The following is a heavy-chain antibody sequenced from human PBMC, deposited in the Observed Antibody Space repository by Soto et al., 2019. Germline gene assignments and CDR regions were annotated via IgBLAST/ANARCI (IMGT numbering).Heavy chain of an antibody. CDR3: ARSYSNYVGDV. J-gene: IGHJ6*04. V-gene: IGHV4-59*08. D-gene: IGHD4-4*01. Sequence: SETLSLTCTVSGGSISSYYWSWIRQPPGKGLEWIGYIYYSGSTNYNPSLKSRVTISVDTSKNQFSLKLSSVTAADTAVYYCARSYSNYVGDVRGKGTTVTVSS. CDR1: GGSISSYY. CDR2: IYYSGST.